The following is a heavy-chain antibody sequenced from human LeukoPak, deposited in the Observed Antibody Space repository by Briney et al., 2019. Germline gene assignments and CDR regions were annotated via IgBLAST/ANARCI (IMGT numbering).Heavy chain of an antibody. CDR3: ARDSRSEYYFDY. CDR1: GFTFSSYA. Sequence: GGSLRLSCAASGFTFSSYAMHWVRQAPGKGLEWAAVISYDGSNKYYADSVKGRFTISRDNSKNTLYLQMNSLRAEDTAVYYCARDSRSEYYFDYWGQGTLVTVSS. V-gene: IGHV3-30-3*01. J-gene: IGHJ4*02. CDR2: ISYDGSNK.